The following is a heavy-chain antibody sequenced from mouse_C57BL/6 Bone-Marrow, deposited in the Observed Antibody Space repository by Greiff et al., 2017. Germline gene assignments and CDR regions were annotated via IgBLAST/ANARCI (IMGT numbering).Heavy chain of an antibody. Sequence: VQVVESGAELARPGASVKLSCKASGYTFTSYGISWVKQRTGQGLEWIGEIYPRSGNTYYNEKFKGKATLTADKSSSTAYMELRSLTSEDSAVSICARPYGSSYNYWGQGTTLTVSS. V-gene: IGHV1-81*01. J-gene: IGHJ2*01. CDR3: ARPYGSSYNY. D-gene: IGHD1-1*01. CDR2: IYPRSGNT. CDR1: GYTFTSYG.